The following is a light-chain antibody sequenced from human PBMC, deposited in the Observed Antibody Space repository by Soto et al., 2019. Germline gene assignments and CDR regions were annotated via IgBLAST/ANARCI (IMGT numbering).Light chain of an antibody. Sequence: DVQMTQSPSSLSASVGDRVTITCRASQPISNYLNWYQQKPGEAPKVLIFGASSLQSGVPSKFSGSGYGTDFALTINNLHPDDFATYYCQQTHAVPLTFGQGTRLEIK. CDR1: QPISNY. CDR3: QQTHAVPLT. CDR2: GAS. V-gene: IGKV1-39*01. J-gene: IGKJ5*01.